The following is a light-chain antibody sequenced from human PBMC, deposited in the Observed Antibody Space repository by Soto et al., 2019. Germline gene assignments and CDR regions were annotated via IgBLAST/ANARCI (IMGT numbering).Light chain of an antibody. CDR3: QQSYSSPPGT. CDR1: QSISRY. CDR2: AAS. Sequence: DIQMTQSPSSLSASIGDRVTITCRASQSISRYLIWYQQKPGKAPKLLIYAASDLQSGVPSRFSGSGSGTDITLTISSLQPEDFATYYCQQSYSSPPGTFGQGTKVEIK. J-gene: IGKJ1*01. V-gene: IGKV1-39*01.